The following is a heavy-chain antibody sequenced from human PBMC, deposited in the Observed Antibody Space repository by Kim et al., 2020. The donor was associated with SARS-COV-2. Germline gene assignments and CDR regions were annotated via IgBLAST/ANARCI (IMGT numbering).Heavy chain of an antibody. D-gene: IGHD3-10*01. V-gene: IGHV4-39*01. Sequence: SETLSLTCTVSGGSISSSSYYWGWIRQPPGKGLEWIGSIYYSGSTYYNPSLKSRVTISVDTSKNQFSLKLSSVTAADTAVYYCARQREVQGDNWFDPWGQGTLVTVSS. CDR1: GGSISSSSYY. CDR2: IYYSGST. J-gene: IGHJ5*02. CDR3: ARQREVQGDNWFDP.